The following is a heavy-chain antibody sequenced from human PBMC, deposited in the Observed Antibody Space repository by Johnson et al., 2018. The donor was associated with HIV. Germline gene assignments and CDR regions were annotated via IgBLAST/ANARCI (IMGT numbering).Heavy chain of an antibody. CDR2: IYSGGST. J-gene: IGHJ3*02. V-gene: IGHV3-53*01. Sequence: VQLVESGGGLVQPGGSLRLSCAASGFTVSSNYMSWVRQAPGKGLEWVSVIYSGGSTGYADSVKGRFTISRDNAKNSLYLQMNSLRAEDTALYYCARRIAARPNDAFDIWGQGTMVTVSS. D-gene: IGHD6-6*01. CDR1: GFTVSSNY. CDR3: ARRIAARPNDAFDI.